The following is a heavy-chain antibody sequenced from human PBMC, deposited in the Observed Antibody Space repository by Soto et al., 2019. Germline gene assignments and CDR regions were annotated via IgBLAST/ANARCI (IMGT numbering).Heavy chain of an antibody. CDR1: GDTITDYY. CDR2: IYHSGST. J-gene: IGHJ4*02. V-gene: IGHV4-59*01. CDR3: ARASRNYFDY. Sequence: LSLTCTVSGDTITDYYWSWIRQPPGKGLEWIGYIYHSGSTYYNPSLKSRVTISIDTSKTQFSLKLSSVTAADTAVYYCARASRNYFDYWGQGTLVTVSS.